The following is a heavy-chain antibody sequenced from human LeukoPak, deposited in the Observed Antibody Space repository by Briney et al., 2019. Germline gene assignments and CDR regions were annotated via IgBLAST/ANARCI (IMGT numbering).Heavy chain of an antibody. V-gene: IGHV1-69*06. CDR2: IIPIFGTA. CDR3: ARDLYGDYGDDY. J-gene: IGHJ4*02. Sequence: ASVTVSCKASGGTFSSYAISWVRQAPGQGLEWMGGIIPIFGTANYAQEFQGRVTITADKSTSTAYMELSSLRSEDTAVYYCARDLYGDYGDDYWGQGTLVTVSS. CDR1: GGTFSSYA. D-gene: IGHD4-17*01.